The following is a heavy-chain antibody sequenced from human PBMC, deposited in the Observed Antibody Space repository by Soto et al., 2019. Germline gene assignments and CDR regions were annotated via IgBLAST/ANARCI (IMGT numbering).Heavy chain of an antibody. J-gene: IGHJ5*02. CDR1: GFTFSSYS. V-gene: IGHV3-21*01. D-gene: IGHD2-2*01. Sequence: GGSLRLSCAASGFTFSSYSMNWVRQAPGKGLEWVSSISSSSSYIYYADSVKGRFTISRDNAKNSLYLQMNSLRAEDTAVYYCARGPRGVPAADPWFDPWGQGTLVTVSS. CDR2: ISSSSSYI. CDR3: ARGPRGVPAADPWFDP.